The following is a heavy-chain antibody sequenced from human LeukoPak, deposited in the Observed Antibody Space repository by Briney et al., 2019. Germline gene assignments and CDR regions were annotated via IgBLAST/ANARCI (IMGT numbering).Heavy chain of an antibody. CDR1: GYTFISYY. V-gene: IGHV1-46*01. D-gene: IGHD6-19*01. J-gene: IGHJ5*02. CDR2: INPSGGST. Sequence: ASVKVSCTASGYTFISYYMHWVRQAPGQGLEWMGIINPSGGSTSYAQKFQGRVTMTRDTSTSTVYMELSSLRSEDTAVYYCARVTLAVAGLNWFDPWGQGTLVTVSS. CDR3: ARVTLAVAGLNWFDP.